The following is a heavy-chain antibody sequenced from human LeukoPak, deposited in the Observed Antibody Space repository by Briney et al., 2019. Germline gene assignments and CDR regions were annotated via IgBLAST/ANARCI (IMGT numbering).Heavy chain of an antibody. CDR1: GYRFSSSW. CDR2: IYPGDSDT. Sequence: GESLKISCEGLGYRFSSSWIVWVRPMPGKGLEWMGIIYPGDSDTRYSPSFQGQVTISADKSISTAYLQWSSLKTSDTAMYYCARRDYGSGWRGSFDPWGQGTLVTVSS. V-gene: IGHV5-51*01. J-gene: IGHJ5*02. D-gene: IGHD3-10*01. CDR3: ARRDYGSGWRGSFDP.